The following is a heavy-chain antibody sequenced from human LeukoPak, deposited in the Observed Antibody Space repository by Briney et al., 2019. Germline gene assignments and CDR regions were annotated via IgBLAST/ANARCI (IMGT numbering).Heavy chain of an antibody. Sequence: GSLRLSCAASGFTFSSYAMHWVRQPPGKGLEWIGEIHHSGSTNYNPSLESRVTLSVDTSKNQFSLRLTSVTAADTAVYYCARFGVYCSSRSCPKLYYFDYWGQGTLVTVSS. D-gene: IGHD2-2*01. J-gene: IGHJ4*02. V-gene: IGHV4-34*01. CDR2: IHHSGST. CDR3: ARFGVYCSSRSCPKLYYFDY. CDR1: GFTFSSYA.